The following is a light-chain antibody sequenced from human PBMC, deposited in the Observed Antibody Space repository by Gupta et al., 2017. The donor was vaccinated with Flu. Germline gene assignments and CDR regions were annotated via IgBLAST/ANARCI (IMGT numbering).Light chain of an antibody. J-gene: IGKJ3*01. CDR2: AAS. CDR3: QQTYSTPPFT. CDR1: QSISSY. V-gene: IGKV1-39*01. Sequence: DIQMTQSPSSLSASVGDRVTITCRASQSISSYLNWYQQKPGKAPKLLIYAASSWQSGVPSRFSGSGSGTDFTLTISSRQPEDFAPYYCQQTYSTPPFTFGHGTKVDIK.